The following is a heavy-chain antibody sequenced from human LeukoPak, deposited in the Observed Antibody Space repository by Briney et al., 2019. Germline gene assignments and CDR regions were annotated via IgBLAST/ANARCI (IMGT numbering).Heavy chain of an antibody. CDR3: ARHLRGATIYYDY. CDR2: INHSGST. V-gene: IGHV4-34*01. J-gene: IGHJ4*02. D-gene: IGHD1-26*01. Sequence: SETLSLTCAVYGGSFSGYYWSWIRQPPGKGLEWIGEINHSGSTNYNPSLKSRVTISVDTSKNQFSLKLSSVTAADTAVHYCARHLRGATIYYDYWGRGTLVTVSS. CDR1: GGSFSGYY.